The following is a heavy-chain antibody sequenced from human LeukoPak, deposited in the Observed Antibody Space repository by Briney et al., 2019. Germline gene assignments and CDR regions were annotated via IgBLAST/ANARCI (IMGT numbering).Heavy chain of an antibody. J-gene: IGHJ6*03. CDR3: ARGGSGKPPYYYYYIDV. CDR1: GFTFSSYS. V-gene: IGHV3-21*06. Sequence: GGSLRLSCAASGFTFSSYSMNWVRQAPGKGLEWVSSISSSSSYIYYTDSVKGRFTISRDNSKNMLSLQMNSLRPEDTAVYYCARGGSGKPPYYYYYIDVWGKGTTVTVSS. D-gene: IGHD4-23*01. CDR2: ISSSSSYI.